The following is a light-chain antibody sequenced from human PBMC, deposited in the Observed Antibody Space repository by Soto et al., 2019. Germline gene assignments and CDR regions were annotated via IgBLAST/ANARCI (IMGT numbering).Light chain of an antibody. Sequence: EILFTQSPGTLSLSPGERATLSCRASQSVSSNLLAWYQQKPGQAPRLLIYGATNRATGIPARFSGSGSGTDFTLTISSLEPEDFAVYYCQQRSNWPPTFGQGTRLEIK. V-gene: IGKV3-11*01. CDR2: GAT. CDR1: QSVSSN. CDR3: QQRSNWPPT. J-gene: IGKJ5*01.